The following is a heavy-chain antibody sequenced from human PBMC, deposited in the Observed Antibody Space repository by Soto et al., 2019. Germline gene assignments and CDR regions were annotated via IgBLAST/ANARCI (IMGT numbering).Heavy chain of an antibody. CDR1: GGSISSSTYY. V-gene: IGHV4-39*07. D-gene: IGHD6-13*01. J-gene: IGHJ6*02. Sequence: SETLSLTCTVSGGSISSSTYYWGWMRQPPGKGLGWIASFFIGGNTYYNPSLKSRVTISVDTSKNQFSLKLSSVTAADTAVYYCASSNIAAAGFYYYGMDVWGRGTTVTVSS. CDR3: ASSNIAAAGFYYYGMDV. CDR2: FFIGGNT.